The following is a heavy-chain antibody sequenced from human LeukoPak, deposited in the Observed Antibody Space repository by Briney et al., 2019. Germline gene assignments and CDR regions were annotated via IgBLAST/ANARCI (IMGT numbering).Heavy chain of an antibody. J-gene: IGHJ3*02. CDR1: GFTFSSYS. CDR3: ARSKVREVIGAFDI. Sequence: GGSLSLFCAPSGFTFSSYSMKWVRQAPGKGLEWVSYIRSSSSTIYYAHCVKGRFTISRDDAKNSLYPQMNSVRDGDTAVYYCARSKVREVIGAFDIWGQATMVTVSS. CDR2: IRSSSSTI. V-gene: IGHV3-48*02. D-gene: IGHD3-10*01.